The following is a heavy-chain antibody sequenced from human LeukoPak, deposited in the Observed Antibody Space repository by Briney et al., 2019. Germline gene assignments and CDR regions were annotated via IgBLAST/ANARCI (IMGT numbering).Heavy chain of an antibody. Sequence: SETLSLTCSVSDDSITIYYWTWIRQPPGKGLEWIGYIDHTGTTNYNPSLNSRVTISRDTSKNHFSLQLSSVTAADTAVYFCARGRVSSSTWRSTYYYYFYMDVWGKGTTVTVSS. D-gene: IGHD2-2*01. J-gene: IGHJ6*03. CDR1: DDSITIYY. V-gene: IGHV4-59*01. CDR3: ARGRVSSSTWRSTYYYYFYMDV. CDR2: IDHTGTT.